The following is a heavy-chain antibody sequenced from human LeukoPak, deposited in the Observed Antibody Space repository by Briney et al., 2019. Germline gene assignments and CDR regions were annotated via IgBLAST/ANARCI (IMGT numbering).Heavy chain of an antibody. CDR3: AKADYDFWSGYFL. J-gene: IGHJ4*02. D-gene: IGHD3-3*01. CDR2: ISGSGGST. V-gene: IGHV3-23*01. CDR1: GFTFSSYW. Sequence: GGSLRLSCAASGFTFSSYWMHWVRQAPGKGLEWVSAISGSGGSTYYADSVKGRFTISRDNSKNTLYLQMNSLRAEDTAVYYCAKADYDFWSGYFLWGQGTLVTVSS.